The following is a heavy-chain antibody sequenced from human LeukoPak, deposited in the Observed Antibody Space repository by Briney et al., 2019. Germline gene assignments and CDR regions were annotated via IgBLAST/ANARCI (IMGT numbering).Heavy chain of an antibody. CDR1: GYTFTGYY. Sequence: GASVKVSCTASGYTFTGYYMHWVRQAPGQGLEWMGWINPNSGGTNYAQKFQGRVTMTRDTSISTAYMELSRLRSDDTAVYYCAAIVVVTATPAEYFQHWGQGTLVTVSS. CDR3: AAIVVVTATPAEYFQH. V-gene: IGHV1-2*02. CDR2: INPNSGGT. D-gene: IGHD2-21*02. J-gene: IGHJ1*01.